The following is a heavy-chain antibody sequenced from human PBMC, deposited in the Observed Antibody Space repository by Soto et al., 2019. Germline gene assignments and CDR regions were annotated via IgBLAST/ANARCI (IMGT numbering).Heavy chain of an antibody. CDR3: ARELYSCGGDCPYYMDY. CDR2: ISLYHHST. V-gene: IGHV1-46*01. D-gene: IGHD2-21*02. J-gene: IGHJ4*02. CDR1: GYTFTDYF. Sequence: QAQLVQSGAEVKKPGASVRLSCKTSGYTFTDYFIHWVRQAPGQGLEWMGIISLYHHSTSYAQKFQGRLTVTNDTSTTTVYMELSSLTSEDTAVYWCARELYSCGGDCPYYMDYWGQGTLVIVSS.